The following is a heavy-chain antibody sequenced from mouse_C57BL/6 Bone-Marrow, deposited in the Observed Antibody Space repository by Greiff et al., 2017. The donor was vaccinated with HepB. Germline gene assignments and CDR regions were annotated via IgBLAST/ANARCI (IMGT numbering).Heavy chain of an antibody. CDR1: GYTFTSYG. Sequence: VKLMESGAELARPGASVKLSCKASGYTFTSYGISWVKQRTGQGLEWIGEIYPRSGNTYYNEKFKGKATLTADKSSSTAYMELRSLTSEDSAVYFCARHYYGSSPFAYWGQGTLVTVSA. V-gene: IGHV1-81*01. CDR2: IYPRSGNT. D-gene: IGHD1-1*01. CDR3: ARHYYGSSPFAY. J-gene: IGHJ3*01.